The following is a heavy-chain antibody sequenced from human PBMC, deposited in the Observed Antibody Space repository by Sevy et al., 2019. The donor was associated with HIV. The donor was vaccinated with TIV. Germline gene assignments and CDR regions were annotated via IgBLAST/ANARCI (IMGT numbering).Heavy chain of an antibody. Sequence: ASVKVSCKVSGYTLTALSMHWVRQAPGKGLEWMGGFDEDGEIMYAQKFQGRVTMTEDKSTDTAYMELGSLGSEDTAMYYCATDIVVGRDYWGQGTLVTVSS. D-gene: IGHD2-2*01. V-gene: IGHV1-24*01. CDR2: FDEDGEI. CDR3: ATDIVVGRDY. J-gene: IGHJ4*02. CDR1: GYTLTALS.